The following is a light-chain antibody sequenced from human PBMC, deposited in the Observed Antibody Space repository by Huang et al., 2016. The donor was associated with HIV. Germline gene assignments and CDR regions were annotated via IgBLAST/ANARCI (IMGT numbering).Light chain of an antibody. J-gene: IGKJ4*01. V-gene: IGKV3-15*01. Sequence: EIVMTQSPATLSVSPGERATVSCRASQSINSNLAWYQQKPGQAPRLLIYGASTRATGIPARVRGSGSGTEFTLTISSLQSEDFAFYYCQHYNNWPPLVTFGGGTKVEIK. CDR1: QSINSN. CDR3: QHYNNWPPLVT. CDR2: GAS.